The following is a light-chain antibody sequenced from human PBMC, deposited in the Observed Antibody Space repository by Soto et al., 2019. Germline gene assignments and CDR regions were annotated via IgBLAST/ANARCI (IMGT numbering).Light chain of an antibody. Sequence: PGESATLSCRAIQSIGSNYLAWYQQKPGKTPRLLIYGASKRATGIPDRFSGSGSGAEFTLTISRLEPEDFASYYCQQHDTSLTWTFGQGTKVEIK. CDR1: QSIGSNY. CDR3: QQHDTSLTWT. J-gene: IGKJ1*01. CDR2: GAS. V-gene: IGKV3-20*01.